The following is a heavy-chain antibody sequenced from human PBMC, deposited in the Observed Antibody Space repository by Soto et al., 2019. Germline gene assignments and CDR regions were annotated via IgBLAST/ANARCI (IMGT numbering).Heavy chain of an antibody. J-gene: IGHJ5*02. CDR2: INHSGST. CDR3: ARGGIQLSSPINWFDP. CDR1: GGSFSGYY. V-gene: IGHV4-34*01. D-gene: IGHD5-18*01. Sequence: PSETLSLTCAVYGGSFSGYYWSWIRQPPGKGLEWVGEINHSGSTTYNPSLKSRVTISVDTSKNQFSLKLSSVTAAETAVHYCARGGIQLSSPINWFDPWGQGTLVTVSS.